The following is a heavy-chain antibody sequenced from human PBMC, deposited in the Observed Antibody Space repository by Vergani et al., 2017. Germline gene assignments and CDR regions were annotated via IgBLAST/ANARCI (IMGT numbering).Heavy chain of an antibody. CDR1: GFTFSGSA. CDR3: TSLYSGSYFYYGMDV. Sequence: EVQLVEPGGGLVQPGGSLNLSCAASGFTFSGSAMHWVRQASGKGLEWVGRIRSKANSYATAYAASVKGRFTISRDDSKNTAYLQMNSLKTEDTAVYYCTSLYSGSYFYYGMDVWGQGTTVTVSS. V-gene: IGHV3-73*01. J-gene: IGHJ6*02. D-gene: IGHD1-26*01. CDR2: IRSKANSYAT.